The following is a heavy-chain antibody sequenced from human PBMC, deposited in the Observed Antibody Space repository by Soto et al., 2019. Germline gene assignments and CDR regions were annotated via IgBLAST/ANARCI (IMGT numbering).Heavy chain of an antibody. D-gene: IGHD6-19*01. CDR3: ARPKGSYSSGYYYFDY. CDR1: GGTFSTYA. V-gene: IGHV1-69*01. Sequence: QVQLVQSGAEVKQPGSSVKVSCKTSGGTFSTYAIYWVRQAPGQGLELMGAIIPLFGTADYAQKFQGRVTITADESTSTASMELSSLRSEDTAVYYCARPKGSYSSGYYYFDYWGQGTLVTVSS. CDR2: IIPLFGTA. J-gene: IGHJ4*02.